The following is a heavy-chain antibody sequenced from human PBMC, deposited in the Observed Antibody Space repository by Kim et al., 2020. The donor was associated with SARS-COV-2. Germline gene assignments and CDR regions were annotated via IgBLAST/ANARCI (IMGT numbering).Heavy chain of an antibody. J-gene: IGHJ3*02. CDR3: ASSTGASAAGTSRGAFDI. V-gene: IGHV3-30*01. D-gene: IGHD6-13*01. Sequence: KGRVTSSRDNSKNPLYLQMNSLRAEDTAVYYCASSTGASAAGTSRGAFDIWGQGTMVTVSS.